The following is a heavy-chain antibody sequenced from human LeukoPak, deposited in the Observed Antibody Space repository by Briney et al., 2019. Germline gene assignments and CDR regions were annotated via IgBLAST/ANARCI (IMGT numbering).Heavy chain of an antibody. Sequence: SETLSLTCSVSGGSIRNYYWNWVRQPAGMGLEWLGRIYSSGTTNYNPSLKSRVTMSVDTSKNQFSLKLYSVTAADTAVYYCVRENLEDTFYYYMDVWGKGTTVTVSS. D-gene: IGHD2-15*01. J-gene: IGHJ6*03. CDR1: GGSIRNYY. CDR2: IYSSGTT. V-gene: IGHV4-4*07. CDR3: VRENLEDTFYYYMDV.